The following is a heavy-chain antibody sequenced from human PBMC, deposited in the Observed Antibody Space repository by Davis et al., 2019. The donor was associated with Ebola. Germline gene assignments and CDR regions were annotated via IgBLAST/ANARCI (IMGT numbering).Heavy chain of an antibody. CDR1: GYTFTSYY. J-gene: IGHJ6*04. V-gene: IGHV1-46*01. D-gene: IGHD2-15*01. CDR3: AREIVVVVAATGYYYYGMDV. CDR2: INPSGGST. Sequence: AASVKVSCKASGYTFTSYYMQWVRHAPGQGLEWMGIINPSGGSTSYAQKFQGRVTMTRDTSTSTVYMELSSLRSEDTAVYYCAREIVVVVAATGYYYYGMDVWGKGTTVTVSS.